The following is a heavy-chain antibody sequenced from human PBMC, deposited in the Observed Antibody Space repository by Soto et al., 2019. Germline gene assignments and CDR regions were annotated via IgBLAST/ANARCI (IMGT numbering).Heavy chain of an antibody. CDR3: ASEEEQHLALGWFDP. D-gene: IGHD6-13*01. Sequence: QVQLVQSGAAVKKPGSSVKVSCKASGGTLSSYTISWVRQAPGQGLEWMGRIIPILGIANYAQKFQGRVTITADKSTSTAYRELSSLRSADTAEYYCASEEEQHLALGWFDPWGQGTLVTVSS. CDR1: GGTLSSYT. CDR2: IIPILGIA. J-gene: IGHJ5*02. V-gene: IGHV1-69*02.